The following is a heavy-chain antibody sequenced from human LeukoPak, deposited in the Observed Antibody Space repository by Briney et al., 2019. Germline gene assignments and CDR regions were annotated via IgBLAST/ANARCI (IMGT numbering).Heavy chain of an antibody. Sequence: GGSLRLSCAASGFTFSDYYMSWIRQAPGKGLEWVSYISSSGSTIYYADSVKGRFTISRDNAKNSLYLQMNSLGAEDTAVYYCARDPPLYCSGGSCSYWGQGTLVTVSS. CDR2: ISSSGSTI. V-gene: IGHV3-11*01. J-gene: IGHJ4*02. CDR3: ARDPPLYCSGGSCSY. CDR1: GFTFSDYY. D-gene: IGHD2-15*01.